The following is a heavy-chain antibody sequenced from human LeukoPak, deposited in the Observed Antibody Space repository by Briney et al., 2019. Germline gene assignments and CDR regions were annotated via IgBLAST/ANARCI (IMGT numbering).Heavy chain of an antibody. Sequence: ASVKVSCKASGYTFTSYDINWVRQATGQGLEWMGWMNPNSGNTGYAQKFQGRVTMTRNTSISTAYMELSSLRSEDTAVYYCARGEEFGEFFDYWGQGTLVTVSS. CDR3: ARGEEFGEFFDY. J-gene: IGHJ4*02. D-gene: IGHD3-10*01. V-gene: IGHV1-8*01. CDR2: MNPNSGNT. CDR1: GYTFTSYD.